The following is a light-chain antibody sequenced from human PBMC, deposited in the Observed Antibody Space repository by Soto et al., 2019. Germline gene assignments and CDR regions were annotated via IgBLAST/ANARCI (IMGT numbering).Light chain of an antibody. CDR3: MQTLQTRT. CDR2: MGS. V-gene: IGKV2-28*01. J-gene: IGKJ1*01. CDR1: QSLLHSNGYTY. Sequence: DIVVTQSPLSLTVTPGEPASISCRSSQSLLHSNGYTYLDWYLQKPGQSPQVLIYMGSNRASRVPDRFSGSGSGTYFTLTIRRVEAEDAGVYYCMQTLQTRTFGQWTKVEI.